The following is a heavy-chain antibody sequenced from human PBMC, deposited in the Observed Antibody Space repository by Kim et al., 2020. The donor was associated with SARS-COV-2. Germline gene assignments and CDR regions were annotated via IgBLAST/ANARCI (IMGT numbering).Heavy chain of an antibody. CDR3: AREPRSQGWATGGYGN. Sequence: SVKGRFTISRDNAKNTLYLQMNILRAEDTAVYYCAREPRSQGWATGGYGNWGQGTLVTVSS. V-gene: IGHV3-74*01. J-gene: IGHJ4*02. D-gene: IGHD3-16*01.